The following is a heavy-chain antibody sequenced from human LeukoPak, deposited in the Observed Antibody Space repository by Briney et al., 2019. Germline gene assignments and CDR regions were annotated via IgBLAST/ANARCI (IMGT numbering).Heavy chain of an antibody. CDR1: GGSISSSSYY. D-gene: IGHD6-19*01. V-gene: IGHV4-39*01. J-gene: IGHJ5*02. Sequence: SETLSLTCTVSGGSISSSSYYWGWIRRPPGKGLEWIGSIYYSGSTYYNPSLKSRVTISVDTSKNQFSLKLSSVTAADTAVYYCARHVLLGFIAVAGPFDPWGQGTLVTVSS. CDR2: IYYSGST. CDR3: ARHVLLGFIAVAGPFDP.